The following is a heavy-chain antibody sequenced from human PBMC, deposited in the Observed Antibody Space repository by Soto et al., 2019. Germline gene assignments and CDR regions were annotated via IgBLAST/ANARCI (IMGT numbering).Heavy chain of an antibody. CDR3: ARVMAVVPAAPAYYYYGMDV. CDR1: GFTFSSYA. V-gene: IGHV3-30-3*01. Sequence: LRLSCAASGFTFSSYAMHWVRQAPGKGLEWVAVISYDGSNKYYADSVKGRFTISRDNSKNTLYLQMNSLRAEDTAVYYCARVMAVVPAAPAYYYYGMDVWGQGTTVTVSS. J-gene: IGHJ6*02. CDR2: ISYDGSNK. D-gene: IGHD2-2*01.